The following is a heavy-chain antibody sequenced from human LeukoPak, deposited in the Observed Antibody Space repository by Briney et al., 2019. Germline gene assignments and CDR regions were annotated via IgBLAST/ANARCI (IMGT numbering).Heavy chain of an antibody. D-gene: IGHD3-3*02. V-gene: IGHV1-18*01. J-gene: IGHJ3*02. Sequence: GASVKVSCKASGYPFWQYSISWVRQAPGKGFEWIGWVSPSHTTRVYAQEFQGRVTMTADTNTNTVSMELRSLRFDDTAVYFCARGYILPLETDNGDGFAIWGQGTVVTIS. CDR2: VSPSHTTR. CDR3: ARGYILPLETDNGDGFAI. CDR1: GYPFWQYS.